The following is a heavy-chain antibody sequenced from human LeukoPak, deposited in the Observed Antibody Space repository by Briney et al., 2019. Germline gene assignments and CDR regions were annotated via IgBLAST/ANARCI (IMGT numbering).Heavy chain of an antibody. CDR1: GYTFTGYY. Sequence: ASVKVSCKASGYTFTGYYMHWVRQAPGQGLEWMGWISAYNGNTNYAQKLQGRVTMTTDTSTSTAYMELRSLRSDDTAVYYCARDRSGSYYRYWGQGTLVTVSS. CDR2: ISAYNGNT. CDR3: ARDRSGSYYRY. J-gene: IGHJ4*02. V-gene: IGHV1-18*04. D-gene: IGHD1-26*01.